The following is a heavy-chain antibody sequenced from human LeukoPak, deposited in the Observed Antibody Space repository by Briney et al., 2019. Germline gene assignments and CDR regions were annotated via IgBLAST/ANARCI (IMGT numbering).Heavy chain of an antibody. V-gene: IGHV3-21*01. J-gene: IGHJ3*02. CDR2: ISSSSSYI. CDR3: ARGTRDCTNGVCFAFDI. D-gene: IGHD2-8*01. CDR1: GFTFSSYA. Sequence: GSLRLSCAASGFTFSSYAMSWVRQAPGKGLEWVSSISSSSSYIYHADSVKGRFTISRDNAKKSLYLQMNSLRAEDTAVYYCARGTRDCTNGVCFAFDIWGQGTMVTVSS.